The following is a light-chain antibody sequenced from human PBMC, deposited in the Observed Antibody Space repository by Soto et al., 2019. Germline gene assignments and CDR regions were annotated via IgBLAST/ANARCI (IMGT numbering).Light chain of an antibody. J-gene: IGLJ1*01. CDR1: SSDVGGYKY. CDR2: EVS. CDR3: NSYTDTSTFYV. Sequence: QSALTQPASVSGSPGQSITISCTGTSSDVGGYKYVSWYQQHPGKAPKLMIYEVSNRPSGVANRFSGSKSGNTASLTISGLQPEDEADYYCNSYTDTSTFYVFGTGTKVTVL. V-gene: IGLV2-14*01.